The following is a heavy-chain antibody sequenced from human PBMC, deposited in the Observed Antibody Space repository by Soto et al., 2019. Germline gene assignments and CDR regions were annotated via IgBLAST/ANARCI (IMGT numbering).Heavy chain of an antibody. CDR3: PKPPLTAAGFDY. Sequence: EVQLLESGGGLVQPGGSLRLSCAASGFTFSNYAMTWVRQAPGKGLEWVSVITGSGGGTYFVDSVKGRFTISRDNSKNTVNLKRTSRRAKDPAEYSGPKPPLTAAGFDYWGQGTLVTVSS. D-gene: IGHD6-13*01. V-gene: IGHV3-23*01. CDR2: ITGSGGGT. J-gene: IGHJ4*02. CDR1: GFTFSNYA.